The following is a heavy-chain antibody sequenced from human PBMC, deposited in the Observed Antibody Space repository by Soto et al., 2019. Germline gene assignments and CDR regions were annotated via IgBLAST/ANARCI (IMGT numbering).Heavy chain of an antibody. CDR1: GYTFTSYD. CDR3: ARVVPGAEAWFGP. Sequence: ASVKVSCKASGYTFTSYDISWVRQATGQALEWLGWISLYSDGTNYAQKFQGRVSMTTDTSTTTAYMELRSLRSDDTAVYYCARVVPGAEAWFGPWGQGTLVTVSS. D-gene: IGHD2-2*01. CDR2: ISLYSDGT. V-gene: IGHV1-18*01. J-gene: IGHJ5*02.